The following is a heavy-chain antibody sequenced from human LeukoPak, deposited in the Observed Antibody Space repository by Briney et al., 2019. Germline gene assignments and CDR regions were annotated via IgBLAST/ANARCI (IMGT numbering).Heavy chain of an antibody. D-gene: IGHD2-15*01. CDR2: ISSSSSYI. J-gene: IGHJ6*02. Sequence: PGGSLRLSCAASGFTFSSYWMSWVRQAPGKGLEWVSSISSSSSYIYYADSVKGRFTISRDNAKNSLYLQMNSLRAEDTAVYYCATDCSGGSCYYYYGMDVWGQGTTVTVSS. V-gene: IGHV3-21*01. CDR3: ATDCSGGSCYYYYGMDV. CDR1: GFTFSSYW.